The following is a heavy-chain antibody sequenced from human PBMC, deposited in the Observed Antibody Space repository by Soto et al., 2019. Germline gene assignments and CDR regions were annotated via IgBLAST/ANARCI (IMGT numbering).Heavy chain of an antibody. D-gene: IGHD6-19*01. CDR3: ARSIAVAGTEGGYFYY. J-gene: IGHJ4*02. CDR1: GGSISSGGYY. Sequence: PSETLSLTCTVSGGSISSGGYYWSWIRQHPGKGLEWIGYIYYSGSTYYNPSLKSRVTISVDTSKNQFSLKLSSVTAADTAVYYCARSIAVAGTEGGYFYYWGQGTLVTVSS. CDR2: IYYSGST. V-gene: IGHV4-31*03.